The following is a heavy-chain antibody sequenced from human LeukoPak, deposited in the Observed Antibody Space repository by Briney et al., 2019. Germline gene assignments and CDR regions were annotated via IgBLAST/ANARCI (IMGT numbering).Heavy chain of an antibody. J-gene: IGHJ4*02. D-gene: IGHD6-6*01. Sequence: GGSLRLSCAASGFTFDDYGMAWVRQAPGKGLEWVSGVTWNAGSTGYADSVKGRFTISRDNAKNSLYLQMNSLRAEDMALNYCAKGMGYSSSAGLDYWGQGTLVTVSS. CDR3: AKGMGYSSSAGLDY. V-gene: IGHV3-20*04. CDR2: VTWNAGST. CDR1: GFTFDDYG.